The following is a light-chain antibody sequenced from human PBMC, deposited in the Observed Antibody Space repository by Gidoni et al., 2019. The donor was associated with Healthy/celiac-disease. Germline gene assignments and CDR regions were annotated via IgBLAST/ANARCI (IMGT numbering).Light chain of an antibody. CDR2: GAS. J-gene: IGKJ2*01. CDR1: QSVSSSY. V-gene: IGKV3-20*01. Sequence: EIVLTQSPGPLSLSPGERATLSCRASQSVSSSYLAWYQQKPGQAPRLLIYGASSRATGIPDRFSGSGSGTDFTLTISRLEPEDFAVYYCQQSGSSPPYTFGQGTKLEIK. CDR3: QQSGSSPPYT.